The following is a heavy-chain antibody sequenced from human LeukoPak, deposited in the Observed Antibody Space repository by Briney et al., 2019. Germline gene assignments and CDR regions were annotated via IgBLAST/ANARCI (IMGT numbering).Heavy chain of an antibody. J-gene: IGHJ5*02. V-gene: IGHV3-23*01. Sequence: GGSLRLSCAASGFTFSSYAMSWVRQAPGKGLEWVSAISGSGGSTYYADSVKGRFTISRDNSKNTLYLQMNSLRAEDTAVYYCAKDETITGTTGAEFDPWGQGTLVTVSS. CDR3: AKDETITGTTGAEFDP. CDR2: ISGSGGST. D-gene: IGHD1-20*01. CDR1: GFTFSSYA.